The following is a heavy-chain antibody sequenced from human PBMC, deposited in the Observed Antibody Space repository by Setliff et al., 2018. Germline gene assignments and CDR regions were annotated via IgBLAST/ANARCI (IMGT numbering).Heavy chain of an antibody. V-gene: IGHV1-69*13. Sequence: ASVKVSCKASGGTFTTYAITWVRQAPGQGLEWMGGIIPRFSTANIAQNFQGRVTISADESTSTVYMELSSLRSEDTAVYYCARTARPNRYYNYMDVWGKGTKVTVS. CDR1: GGTFTTYA. J-gene: IGHJ6*03. D-gene: IGHD3-9*01. CDR2: IIPRFSTA. CDR3: ARTARPNRYYNYMDV.